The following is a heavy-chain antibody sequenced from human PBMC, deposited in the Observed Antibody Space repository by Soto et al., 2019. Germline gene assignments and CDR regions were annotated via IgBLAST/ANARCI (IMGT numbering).Heavy chain of an antibody. CDR1: GYTFTSYG. CDR2: ISAYNGNT. J-gene: IGHJ6*02. V-gene: IGHV1-18*04. CDR3: ARDWPRGLHYYYYYGMDV. Sequence: ASVKVSCKASGYTFTSYGISWVRQAPGQGLEWMGWISAYNGNTNYAQKLQGRVTMTTDTSTSTAYMELRSLRSDDTAVYYCARDWPRGLHYYYYYGMDVWGQGTTVTVS.